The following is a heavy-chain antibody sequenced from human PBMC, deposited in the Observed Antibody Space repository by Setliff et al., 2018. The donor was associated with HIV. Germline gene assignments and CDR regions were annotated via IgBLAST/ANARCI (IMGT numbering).Heavy chain of an antibody. V-gene: IGHV1-2*02. J-gene: IGHJ4*02. CDR1: GYTFSGYY. D-gene: IGHD1-26*01. CDR2: INPNSGAT. CDR3: ALASIVSTARWNH. Sequence: ASVKVSCKTSGYTFSGYYLHWVRRAPGRGLEWMGWINPNSGATNYARSSQGRVTMTRDTSISTAYMDLSSLTSDDTAVYYCALASIVSTARWNHWGRGTLVTVSS.